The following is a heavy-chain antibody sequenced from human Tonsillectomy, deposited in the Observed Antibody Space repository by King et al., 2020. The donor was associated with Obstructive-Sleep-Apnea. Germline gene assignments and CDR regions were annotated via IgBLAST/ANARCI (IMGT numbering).Heavy chain of an antibody. D-gene: IGHD5-12*01. J-gene: IGHJ4*02. V-gene: IGHV4-59*08. CDR1: GGSISNYY. CDR3: ARHRGVEDYGGYGDYFDY. Sequence: QLQESGPGLVKPSETLSLTCTVSGGSISNYYWSWIRQPPGKGLEWIGYMYYSGNTNFNPSLKSRVTISADTSKIQFSLRLSSVTAADPAVYYCARHRGVEDYGGYGDYFDYWGQRTLVTVSS. CDR2: MYYSGNT.